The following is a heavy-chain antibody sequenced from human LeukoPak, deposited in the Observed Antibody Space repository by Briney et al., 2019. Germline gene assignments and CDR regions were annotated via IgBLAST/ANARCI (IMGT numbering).Heavy chain of an antibody. J-gene: IGHJ5*02. CDR1: GFTFSSYG. Sequence: GGSLRLSCAASGFTFSSYGMHWVRQAPGKGLEWVAVISYDGSNKYYADSVKGRFTISRDNSRNTLYLQMNSLRAEDTAVYYCAKEAAAAGTKPNWFDPWGQGTLVTVSS. D-gene: IGHD6-13*01. CDR3: AKEAAAAGTKPNWFDP. V-gene: IGHV3-30*18. CDR2: ISYDGSNK.